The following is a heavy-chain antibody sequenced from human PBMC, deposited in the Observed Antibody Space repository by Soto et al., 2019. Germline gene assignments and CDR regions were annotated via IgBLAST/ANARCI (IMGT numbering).Heavy chain of an antibody. Sequence: GASVKVSCKASGYTFTSYYMHWVRQAPGQGLEWMGIINPSGGSTSYAQKFQGRVTMTRDTSTSTVYMELSSLRSEDTAVYYCARDSVKAWNGYPISYYGMDVWGQGTTVTVSS. CDR2: INPSGGST. J-gene: IGHJ6*02. CDR1: GYTFTSYY. CDR3: ARDSVKAWNGYPISYYGMDV. V-gene: IGHV1-46*01. D-gene: IGHD3-3*01.